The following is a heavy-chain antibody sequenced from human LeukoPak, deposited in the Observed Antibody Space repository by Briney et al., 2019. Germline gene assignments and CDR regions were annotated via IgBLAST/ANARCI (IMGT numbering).Heavy chain of an antibody. V-gene: IGHV3-20*04. D-gene: IGHD3-22*01. CDR3: ARVKGNYDSSGYRGVAFDI. J-gene: IGHJ3*02. CDR1: GFTFDDYG. Sequence: GGSLRLSCAASGFTFDDYGMSWVRQAPGKGLEWVSGINWNGGSTGYADSVKGRFTISRDNAKNSLYLQMNSLRAEDTVLYYCARVKGNYDSSGYRGVAFDIWGQGTMVTVSS. CDR2: INWNGGST.